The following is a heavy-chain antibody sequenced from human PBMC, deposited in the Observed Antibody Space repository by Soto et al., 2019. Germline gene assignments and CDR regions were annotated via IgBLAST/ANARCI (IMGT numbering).Heavy chain of an antibody. J-gene: IGHJ4*02. CDR1: GFTFSSYG. CDR3: AKYSCSGGSCYFDY. D-gene: IGHD2-15*01. V-gene: IGHV3-30*18. Sequence: GGSLRLSCAASGFTFSSYGMHWVRQAPGKGLEWVAVISYGGSNKYYADSVKGRFTISRDNSKNTLYLQMNSLRAEDTAVYYCAKYSCSGGSCYFDYCGQVTLVTVSS. CDR2: ISYGGSNK.